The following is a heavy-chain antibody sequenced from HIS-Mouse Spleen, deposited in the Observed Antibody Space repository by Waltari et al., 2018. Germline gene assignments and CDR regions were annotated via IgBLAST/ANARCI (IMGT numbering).Heavy chain of an antibody. CDR1: GGSISSSIYY. CDR2: IYYSGST. J-gene: IGHJ2*01. CDR3: AREIPYSSSWYDWYFDL. D-gene: IGHD6-13*01. V-gene: IGHV4-39*07. Sequence: QLQLQESGPGLVKPSDTLSLTCPVSGGSISSSIYYWGWIRQPPGKGLEWTGSIYYSGSTYYNPSLKSRVTISVDTSKNQFSLKLSSVTAADTAVYYCAREIPYSSSWYDWYFDLWGRGTLVTVSS.